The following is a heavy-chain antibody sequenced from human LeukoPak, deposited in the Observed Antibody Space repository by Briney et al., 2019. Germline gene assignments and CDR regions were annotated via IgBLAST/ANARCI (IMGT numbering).Heavy chain of an antibody. Sequence: SETLSLTCTVSGGSISSRSYYWGWIRQPPGKGLEWIGNTYYNGSTYYNPSLKSRVLISVYTSKNQFSLKLSSVTATDTAVYYCARHVRTTTRKNEWDWTHDPWGQGTLVTVSS. D-gene: IGHD1-14*01. CDR3: ARHVRTTTRKNEWDWTHDP. V-gene: IGHV4-39*01. CDR1: GGSISSRSYY. J-gene: IGHJ5*02. CDR2: TYYNGST.